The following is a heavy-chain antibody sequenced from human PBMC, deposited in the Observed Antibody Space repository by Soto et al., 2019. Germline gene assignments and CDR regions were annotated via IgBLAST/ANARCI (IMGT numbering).Heavy chain of an antibody. D-gene: IGHD4-17*01. V-gene: IGHV1-8*01. CDR3: ARGFLRTYDYGDYYGMDV. CDR2: MNPNSGNT. J-gene: IGHJ6*02. Sequence: QVQLVQSGAEVKKPGASVKVSCKASGYTFTSYDINWVRQATGQGLEWMGWMNPNSGNTGYAQKFQGRVTMTRNTSISTAYMELSSLRSEDTAVYYCARGFLRTYDYGDYYGMDVWGQGTTVTVSS. CDR1: GYTFTSYD.